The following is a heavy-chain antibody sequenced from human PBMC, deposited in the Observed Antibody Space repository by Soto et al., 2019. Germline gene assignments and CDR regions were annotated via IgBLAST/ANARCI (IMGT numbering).Heavy chain of an antibody. CDR1: GYTFTSYY. J-gene: IGHJ1*01. V-gene: IGHV1-46*01. CDR2: INPSGGST. CDR3: ARDGPVVTAELEYFQH. D-gene: IGHD2-21*02. Sequence: QVQLVQSGAEVKKPGASVKVSCKASGYTFTSYYMHWVRQAPGQGLEWMGIINPSGGSTSYAQKFQGRVTMTRDTSTSTVYMELSRLRSEDTAVYYCARDGPVVTAELEYFQHWGQGTLVTVSS.